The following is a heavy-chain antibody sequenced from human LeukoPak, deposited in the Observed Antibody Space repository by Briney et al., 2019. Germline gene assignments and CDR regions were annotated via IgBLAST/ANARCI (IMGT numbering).Heavy chain of an antibody. D-gene: IGHD6-6*01. V-gene: IGHV1-69*05. J-gene: IGHJ4*02. Sequence: SVKVSCKASGGTFSSYAISWVRQAPGQGLEWMGRIIPIFGRANYAQKFQGGVTITTDESTSTAYMELGSLGSEDTAVYYCAREYSSSYYFDYWGQGTMVTVSS. CDR1: GGTFSSYA. CDR3: AREYSSSYYFDY. CDR2: IIPIFGRA.